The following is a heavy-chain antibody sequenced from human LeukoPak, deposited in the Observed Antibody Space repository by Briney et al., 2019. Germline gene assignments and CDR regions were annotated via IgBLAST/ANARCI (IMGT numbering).Heavy chain of an antibody. CDR3: ARAGTTVTG. V-gene: IGHV4-39*07. Sequence: SETLSLTCTVSGGSISGSSYFWGWIRQPPGKGLEWIGSIYYSGSTYYNPSLKSRVIISVDTSKNQFSLKMNSVTAADTAIYHCARAGTTVTGWGQGTLVTVSS. CDR1: GGSISGSSYF. CDR2: IYYSGST. D-gene: IGHD4-17*01. J-gene: IGHJ4*02.